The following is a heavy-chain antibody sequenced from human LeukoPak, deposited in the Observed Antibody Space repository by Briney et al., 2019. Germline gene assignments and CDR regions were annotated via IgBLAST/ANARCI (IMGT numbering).Heavy chain of an antibody. CDR1: GYTFTSYD. V-gene: IGHV1-8*01. D-gene: IGHD4-17*01. Sequence: GASVKVSCKASGYTFTSYDINWVRQTTGQGLEWMGWMNPNSGNTGYAQKFQGRVTMTRNTSISTAYMELSSLRSEDTAVYYWAGQNTTVGTPFQYHYLMDGRGKGTTVTVYS. CDR2: MNPNSGNT. J-gene: IGHJ6*03. CDR3: AGQNTTVGTPFQYHYLMDG.